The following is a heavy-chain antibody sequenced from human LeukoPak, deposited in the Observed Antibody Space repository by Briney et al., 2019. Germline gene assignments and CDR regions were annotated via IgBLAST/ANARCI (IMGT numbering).Heavy chain of an antibody. CDR1: GYTFTSYD. Sequence: ASVKVSCKASGYTFTSYDINWVRQAAGQGLEWMGWVNPNSGNTGYAQKFQGRVTMTRNTSISTAYMELSSLRSEDTAVYYCVRGGERGYSSSWYWFDPWGQGTLATVSS. CDR3: VRGGERGYSSSWYWFDP. CDR2: VNPNSGNT. J-gene: IGHJ5*02. V-gene: IGHV1-8*01. D-gene: IGHD6-13*01.